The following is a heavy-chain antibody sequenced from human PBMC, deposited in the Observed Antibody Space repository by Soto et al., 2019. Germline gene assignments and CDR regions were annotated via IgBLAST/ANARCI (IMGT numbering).Heavy chain of an antibody. CDR1: GFTFSSCT. Sequence: EVHLVESGGGLVKPGGSLRLSCAVSGFTFSSCTMNWVRQAPGKGLEWVSSISPSTSHIYYADSVKGRFTISRDNAKNALFRQMRSLRAEDTAVYCCSGCSGGACHQNYGMDVWGQGTTVTVSS. V-gene: IGHV3-21*01. D-gene: IGHD2-15*01. CDR3: SGCSGGACHQNYGMDV. CDR2: ISPSTSHI. J-gene: IGHJ6*02.